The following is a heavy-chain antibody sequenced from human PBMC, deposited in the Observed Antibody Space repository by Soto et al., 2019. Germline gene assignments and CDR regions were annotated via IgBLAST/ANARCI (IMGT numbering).Heavy chain of an antibody. D-gene: IGHD2-8*02. V-gene: IGHV4-34*01. J-gene: IGHJ4*02. CDR1: GGSFSGYY. Sequence: QVQLQQWGAGLLKPSETLSLTCAVYGGSFSGYYWTWIRQPPGTGLEWIGEINHRGSTNYNPSLKSRVTRSVATSKNPFALTLTSVTAADTAVYYCARDKITGLFDYWGQGTLVTVSS. CDR2: INHRGST. CDR3: ARDKITGLFDY.